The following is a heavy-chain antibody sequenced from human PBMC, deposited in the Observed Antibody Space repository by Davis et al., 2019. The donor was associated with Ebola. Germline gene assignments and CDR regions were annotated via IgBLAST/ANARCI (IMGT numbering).Heavy chain of an antibody. CDR2: ISYDGSNK. D-gene: IGHD3-3*01. Sequence: PGGSLRLSCAASGFTFSSYDMHWVRQAPGKGLEWVAVISYDGSNKYYADSVKGRFTISRDNAKNTLYLQMNSLRAEDTAVYYCARAHYDFWSGYPSTYYFDYWGQGTLVTVSS. J-gene: IGHJ4*02. CDR3: ARAHYDFWSGYPSTYYFDY. CDR1: GFTFSSYD. V-gene: IGHV3-30*03.